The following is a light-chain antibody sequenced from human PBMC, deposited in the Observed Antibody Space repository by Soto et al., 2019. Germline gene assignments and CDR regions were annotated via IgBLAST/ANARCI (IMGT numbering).Light chain of an antibody. CDR3: QQYYSYSVT. CDR1: QGISSY. J-gene: IGKJ3*01. Sequence: AIRMTQSPSSLSASTGDRVTITCRASQGISSYLAWYQQKPGKAPKLLIYAASTLQSGVPSRFSGSGRAGTDFTLTISCLQSEDFATYYCQQYYSYSVTFRPGTKVDIK. V-gene: IGKV1-8*01. CDR2: AAS.